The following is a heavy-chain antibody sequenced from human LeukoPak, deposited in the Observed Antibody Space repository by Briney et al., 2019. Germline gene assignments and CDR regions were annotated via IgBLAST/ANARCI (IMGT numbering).Heavy chain of an antibody. V-gene: IGHV4-34*01. CDR1: GGSFSGYY. CDR2: INYSGST. J-gene: IGHJ4*02. Sequence: KPSETLSLTCAVYGGSFSGYYWSWIRQPPGKGLEWIGEINYSGSTNYNPSLKSRVTISVDTSKNQFSLKLSSVTAADTAVYYCARGKGDYLRYYFDYWGQGTLVTVSS. D-gene: IGHD4-17*01. CDR3: ARGKGDYLRYYFDY.